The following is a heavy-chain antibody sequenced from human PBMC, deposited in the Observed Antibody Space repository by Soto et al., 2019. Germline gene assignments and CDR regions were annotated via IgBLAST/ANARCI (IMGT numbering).Heavy chain of an antibody. CDR1: GFTFSSYA. D-gene: IGHD6-19*01. CDR3: AKDLSSIAVAGSMDV. J-gene: IGHJ6*02. Sequence: PGGSLRLSCAASGFTFSSYAMSWVRQAPGKGLEWASAISGSGGSTYYADSVKGRFTISRDNSKNTLYLQMNSLRAEDTAVYYCAKDLSSIAVAGSMDVWGQGTTVTVSS. V-gene: IGHV3-23*01. CDR2: ISGSGGST.